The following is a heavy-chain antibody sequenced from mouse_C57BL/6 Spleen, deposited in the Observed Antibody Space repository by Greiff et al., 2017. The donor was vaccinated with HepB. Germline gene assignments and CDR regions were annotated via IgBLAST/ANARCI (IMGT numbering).Heavy chain of an antibody. CDR1: GYTFTSYW. V-gene: IGHV1-64*01. Sequence: VQLQQPGAELVKPGASVKLSCKASGYTFTSYWMHWVKQRPGQGLEWIGMIHPNSGSTNYNEKFKSKATLTVDKSSSTAYMQLSSLTSEDSAVYYGAREEARPERPDWYFDVWGTGTTVTVSS. CDR3: AREEARPERPDWYFDV. CDR2: IHPNSGST. D-gene: IGHD3-2*02. J-gene: IGHJ1*03.